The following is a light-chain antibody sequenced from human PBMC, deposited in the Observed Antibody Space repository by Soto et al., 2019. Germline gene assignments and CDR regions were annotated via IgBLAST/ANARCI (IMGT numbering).Light chain of an antibody. CDR1: SSDIGGFYH. V-gene: IGLV2-14*03. CDR2: DVS. CDR3: SSYTSSSSYV. J-gene: IGLJ1*01. Sequence: QSVLTQPASVSDSPGQSITISCIGTSSDIGGFYHVSWHQQHPGKAPKLIIYDVSNRPSGVSNRFSGSTTGNTASLIISGLQAEDEADYYRSSYTSSSSYVFGSGTKVTVL.